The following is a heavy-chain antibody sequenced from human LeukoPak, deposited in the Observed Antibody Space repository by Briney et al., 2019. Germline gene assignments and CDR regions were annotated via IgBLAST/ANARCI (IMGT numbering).Heavy chain of an antibody. CDR2: IIPILGIA. D-gene: IGHD2-15*01. CDR3: ARDLLGYCSGGSCSHEY. CDR1: GGTFSSYT. Sequence: ASVKVSFKASGGTFSSYTISWVRQAPGQGLEWMGRIIPILGIANYAQKFQGRVTITADKSTSTAYMELSSLRSEDTAVYYCARDLLGYCSGGSCSHEYWGQGTLVTVSS. V-gene: IGHV1-69*04. J-gene: IGHJ4*02.